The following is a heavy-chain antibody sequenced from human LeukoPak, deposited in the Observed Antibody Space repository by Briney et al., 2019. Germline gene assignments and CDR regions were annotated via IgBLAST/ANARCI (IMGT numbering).Heavy chain of an antibody. J-gene: IGHJ5*02. D-gene: IGHD6-19*01. CDR3: AAHSSGWYGWFDP. V-gene: IGHV4-39*01. Sequence: PSETLSLTCTVSGGSISSSSYHWGWIRQPPGKGLEWIGSIYYSGSTYYNPSLKSRVTISVDTSKNQFSLKLSSVTAADTAVYYRAAHSSGWYGWFDPWGQGTLVTVSS. CDR1: GGSISSSSYH. CDR2: IYYSGST.